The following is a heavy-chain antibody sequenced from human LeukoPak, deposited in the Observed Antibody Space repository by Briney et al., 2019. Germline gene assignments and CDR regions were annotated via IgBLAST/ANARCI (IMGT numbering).Heavy chain of an antibody. CDR1: GFTVSSSY. CDR3: TRDLNSGGSC. D-gene: IGHD2-15*01. V-gene: IGHV3-53*01. Sequence: PGGSLKLSCAASGFTVSSSYMSWVRQAPGKGLEWVPVIHSGGNTYYADSVKGRFTISRDNSKNTLYLQMNSLRAEDTAVYYCTRDLNSGGSCWGQGTLVTVSS. CDR2: IHSGGNT. J-gene: IGHJ4*02.